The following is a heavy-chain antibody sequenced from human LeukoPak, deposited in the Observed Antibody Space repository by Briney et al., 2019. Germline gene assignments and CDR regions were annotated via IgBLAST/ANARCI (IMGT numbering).Heavy chain of an antibody. CDR1: GYTFTGYC. CDR2: INPNSGGT. V-gene: IGHV1-2*06. D-gene: IGHD2-2*01. CDR3: ARADHEYCSSTSCYYYYYYYMDV. Sequence: ASVKVSCKASGYTFTGYCMHWVRQAPGQGLEWMGRINPNSGGTNYAQKFQGRVTMTRDTSISTAYMELSRLRSDDTAVYYCARADHEYCSSTSCYYYYYYYMDVWGKGTTVTVSS. J-gene: IGHJ6*03.